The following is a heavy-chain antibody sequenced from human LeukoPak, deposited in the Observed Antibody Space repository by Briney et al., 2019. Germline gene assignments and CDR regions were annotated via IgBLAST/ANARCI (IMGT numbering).Heavy chain of an antibody. D-gene: IGHD3-10*01. Sequence: SETLSLTCAVYGGSFSGYYWSWIRQPPGKGLEWIGEINHSGSTNYNPSLKSRVTISVDTSKNQFSLKLSSVTAADTAVYYCARGFGELLPYYYYYYMDVWGKGTTVTVSS. CDR3: ARGFGELLPYYYYYYMDV. CDR2: INHSGST. J-gene: IGHJ6*03. V-gene: IGHV4-34*01. CDR1: GGSFSGYY.